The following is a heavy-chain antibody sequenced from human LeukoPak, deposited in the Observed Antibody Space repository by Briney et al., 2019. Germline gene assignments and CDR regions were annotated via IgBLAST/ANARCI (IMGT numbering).Heavy chain of an antibody. D-gene: IGHD3-10*01. CDR2: IIPIFGTA. V-gene: IGHV1-69*13. CDR1: GGTFSSYA. CDR3: ARGQLPYYYGSGSYQDAFDI. Sequence: SVKVSCKASGGTFSSYAISWVRQAPGQGLEWMGGIIPIFGTANYAQKFQGRVTITADESTSTAYMELSSLRSEDTAVYYCARGQLPYYYGSGSYQDAFDIWGQGTMVTVSS. J-gene: IGHJ3*02.